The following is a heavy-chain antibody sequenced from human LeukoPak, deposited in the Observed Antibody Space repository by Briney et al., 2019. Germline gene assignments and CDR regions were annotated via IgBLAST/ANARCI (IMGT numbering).Heavy chain of an antibody. V-gene: IGHV1-24*01. J-gene: IGHJ6*02. Sequence: ASVKVSCKVSGYTLTELSMHWVRRAPGKGLEWMGGFDPEDGETIYAQKFQGRVTMTEDTSTDTAYMELSSLRSEDTAVYYCAALNYYYYGMDVWGQGTTVTVSS. CDR1: GYTLTELS. CDR2: FDPEDGET. CDR3: AALNYYYYGMDV.